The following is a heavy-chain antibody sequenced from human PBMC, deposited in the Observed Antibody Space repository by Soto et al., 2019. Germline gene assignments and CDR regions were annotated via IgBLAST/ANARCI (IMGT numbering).Heavy chain of an antibody. CDR1: GDIVCSYA. CDR2: LSGSGGTT. CDR3: ARTSGTAGVTTLQVC. Sequence: LRLGCAASGDIVCSYAVGLFFQAPGKGLEWVSALSGSGGTTYYAVSVKGRFTISRDNSKHPLFLQMNSLRAEETAIYHCARTSGTAGVTTLQVCCGQRTLVTVSS. D-gene: IGHD4-17*01. V-gene: IGHV3-23*01. J-gene: IGHJ4*02.